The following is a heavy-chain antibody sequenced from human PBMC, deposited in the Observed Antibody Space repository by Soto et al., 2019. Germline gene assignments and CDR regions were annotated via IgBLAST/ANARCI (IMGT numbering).Heavy chain of an antibody. D-gene: IGHD1-1*01. V-gene: IGHV4-59*01. CDR2: IYYTGST. CDR3: ARESPGTGHFDY. Sequence: QVQLRESGPGLVKPSETLSLTCTVSGGSISGYYWKWIRQPPGKRLEWIGHIYYTGSTNYNPSLRSRVTMSVDTSENQFSLKLSSVTAADTAVYYCARESPGTGHFDYWGQGILVTVSS. J-gene: IGHJ4*02. CDR1: GGSISGYY.